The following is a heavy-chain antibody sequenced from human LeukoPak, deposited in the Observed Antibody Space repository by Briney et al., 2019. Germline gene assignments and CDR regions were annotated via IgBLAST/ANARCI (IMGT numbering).Heavy chain of an antibody. D-gene: IGHD1-26*01. CDR1: GYTFTGYY. CDR3: ARDSGSYSTTFHY. J-gene: IGHJ4*02. Sequence: GASVKVSCKASGYTFTGYYMHWVRQAPGQGLEWMGWINPNSGGTNYAQKFQGRVTMTRDTSISTAYMELSRLRSDDTAIYYCARDSGSYSTTFHYWGQGTLVTVSS. CDR2: INPNSGGT. V-gene: IGHV1-2*02.